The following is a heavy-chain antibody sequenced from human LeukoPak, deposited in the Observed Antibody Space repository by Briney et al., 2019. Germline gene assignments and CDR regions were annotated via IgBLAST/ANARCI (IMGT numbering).Heavy chain of an antibody. Sequence: SVKVSCKASGGTFSSYAISWVRQAPGQGLEWMGGLIPIFGTANYAQKFQGRVTITADESTSTAYMELSSLRSEDTAVYYCARDNATGTLYYYYGMDVWGQGTTVTVSS. CDR1: GGTFSSYA. CDR2: LIPIFGTA. J-gene: IGHJ6*02. V-gene: IGHV1-69*13. D-gene: IGHD1-1*01. CDR3: ARDNATGTLYYYYGMDV.